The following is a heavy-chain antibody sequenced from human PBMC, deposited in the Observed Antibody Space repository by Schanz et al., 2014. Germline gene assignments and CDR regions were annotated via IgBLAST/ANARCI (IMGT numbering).Heavy chain of an antibody. CDR2: IWYDGSNK. V-gene: IGHV3-33*06. CDR3: AKGRFGELSAFDI. Sequence: QVQLVESGGGVVQPGRSLRLSCVASGFTFSSYDVFWVRQAPGKGLEWVAVIWYDGSNKYYADSVKGRFTISRDNSKNTLFLQMNSLRAEDTAVYYCAKGRFGELSAFDIWGQGTMVNVSS. J-gene: IGHJ3*02. D-gene: IGHD3-10*01. CDR1: GFTFSSYD.